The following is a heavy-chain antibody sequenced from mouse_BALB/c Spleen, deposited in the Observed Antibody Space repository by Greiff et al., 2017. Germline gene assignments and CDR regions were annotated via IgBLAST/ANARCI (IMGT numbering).Heavy chain of an antibody. V-gene: IGHV5-12-1*01. Sequence: EVKLMESGGGLVKPGGSLKLSCAASGFAFSSYDMSWVRQTPEKRLEWVAYISSGGGSTYYPDTVKGRFTISRDNAKNTLYLQMSSLKSEDTAMYYCARHAAFAYWGQGTLVTVSA. J-gene: IGHJ3*01. CDR3: ARHAAFAY. CDR1: GFAFSSYD. CDR2: ISSGGGST.